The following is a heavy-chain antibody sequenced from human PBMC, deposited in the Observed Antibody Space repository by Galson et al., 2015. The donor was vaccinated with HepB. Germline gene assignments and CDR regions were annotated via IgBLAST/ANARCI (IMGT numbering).Heavy chain of an antibody. CDR3: AKDCVDTAMVYELNY. CDR1: GFTFSSYG. J-gene: IGHJ4*02. V-gene: IGHV3-30*18. CDR2: ISYDGSNK. Sequence: SLRLSCAASGFTFSSYGMHWVRQAPGKGLEWVAVISYDGSNKYYADCVKGRFTISRDNSKNTLYLQMNSLRAEDTALYTCAKDCVDTAMVYELNYWVQGTLVTVSS. D-gene: IGHD5-18*01.